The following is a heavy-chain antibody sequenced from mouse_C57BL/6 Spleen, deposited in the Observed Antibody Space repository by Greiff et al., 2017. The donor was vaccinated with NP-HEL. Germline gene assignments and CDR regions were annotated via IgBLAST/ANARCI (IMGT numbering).Heavy chain of an antibody. V-gene: IGHV1-61*01. CDR1: GYTFTSYW. J-gene: IGHJ2*01. D-gene: IGHD1-3*01. Sequence: VQLQQPGAELVRPGSSVKLSCKASGYTFTSYWMDWVKQRPGQGLEWIGNIYPSDSETHYNQKFKDKATLTVDKSSSTAYMQLSSLTSEDSAVYYCARRGSLRTFDYWGQGTTLTVSS. CDR3: ARRGSLRTFDY. CDR2: IYPSDSET.